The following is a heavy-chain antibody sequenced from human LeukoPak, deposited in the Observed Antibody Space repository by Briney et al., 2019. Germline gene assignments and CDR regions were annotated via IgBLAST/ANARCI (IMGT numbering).Heavy chain of an antibody. CDR3: AKERGYGDYPYYYGMDV. J-gene: IGHJ6*02. V-gene: IGHV3-23*01. D-gene: IGHD4-17*01. CDR1: GFTFNDYW. Sequence: PGGSLRLSCAASGFTFNDYWMSWVRQAPGKGLEWVSAISGSGGSTYYADSVKGRFTISRDNSKNTLYLQMNSLRAEDTAVYYCAKERGYGDYPYYYGMDVWGQGTTVTVSS. CDR2: ISGSGGST.